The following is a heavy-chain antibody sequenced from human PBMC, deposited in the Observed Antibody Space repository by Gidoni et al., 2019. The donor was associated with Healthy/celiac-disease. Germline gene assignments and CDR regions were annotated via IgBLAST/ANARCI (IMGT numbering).Heavy chain of an antibody. J-gene: IGHJ4*02. D-gene: IGHD6-19*01. V-gene: IGHV3-23*01. CDR2: ISGSGGST. Sequence: AQLLESGLGLVQPGGSLSLSCAASVFTFSSYAMNWVRQAPGKGLEWVSAISGSGGSTYYADSVKGRFTISRDNSKNTLYLQMNSLRAEDTAVYYCAKERIAVAPLAIDYWGQGTLVTVSS. CDR3: AKERIAVAPLAIDY. CDR1: VFTFSSYA.